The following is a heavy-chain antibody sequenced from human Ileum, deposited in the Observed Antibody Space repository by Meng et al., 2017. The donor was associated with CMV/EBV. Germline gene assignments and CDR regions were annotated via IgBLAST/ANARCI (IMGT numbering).Heavy chain of an antibody. D-gene: IGHD3-3*01. Sequence: SETLSLTCSISGDSITSYYWSWIRQPPGKGLEWIGYIHHSGSTKYNPSLKSRVSMSVDTSKNQFSLKLSSVTAADTAVYYCARGLTYYDFWSGYYHFDYWGQGTLVTVSS. V-gene: IGHV4-59*08. CDR2: IHHSGST. J-gene: IGHJ4*02. CDR3: ARGLTYYDFWSGYYHFDY. CDR1: GDSITSYY.